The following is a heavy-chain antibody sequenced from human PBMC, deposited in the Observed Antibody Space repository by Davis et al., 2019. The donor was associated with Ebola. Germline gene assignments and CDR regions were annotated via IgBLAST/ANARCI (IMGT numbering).Heavy chain of an antibody. V-gene: IGHV2-26*01. CDR1: GFSLSNAKMT. J-gene: IGHJ6*02. Sequence: SGPTLVKPTETLTLTCTVSGFSLSNAKMTVSWIRQPPGKALEWLAHIFSNDERSYSTSLRSRLTISKDTSKSQVVLTMTNMDPVDTATCYCARFTLYSYYAMDVWGQGTTVTVSS. CDR3: ARFTLYSYYAMDV. CDR2: IFSNDER.